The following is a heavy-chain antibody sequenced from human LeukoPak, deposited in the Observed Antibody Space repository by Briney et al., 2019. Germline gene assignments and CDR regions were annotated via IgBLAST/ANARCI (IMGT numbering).Heavy chain of an antibody. V-gene: IGHV4-4*02. CDR3: ARGYYDSSGYYHFDY. Sequence: SETLSLTCAVSGGSISSSNWWSWVRQPPGKGLEWIGEIYHSGSTNYNPSLKSRVTISVDKSKNQFSLKLSSVTAADTAVYYCARGYYDSSGYYHFDYWGQGTLVTVSS. D-gene: IGHD3-22*01. CDR1: GGSISSSNW. CDR2: IYHSGST. J-gene: IGHJ4*02.